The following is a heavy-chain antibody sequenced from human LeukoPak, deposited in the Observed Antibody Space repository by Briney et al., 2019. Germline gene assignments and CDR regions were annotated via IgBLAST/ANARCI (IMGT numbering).Heavy chain of an antibody. D-gene: IGHD3-22*01. V-gene: IGHV3-30-3*01. CDR1: GFTFSSYA. Sequence: GGSLRLSCAASGFTFSSYAMHWVRQAPGKGLEWVAVISYDGSNKYYADSVKGRFTIFRDNSKNTLYLQMNSLRAEDTAVYYCARDRIYYYDSSGYSYWGQGTLVTVSS. CDR3: ARDRIYYYDSSGYSY. J-gene: IGHJ4*02. CDR2: ISYDGSNK.